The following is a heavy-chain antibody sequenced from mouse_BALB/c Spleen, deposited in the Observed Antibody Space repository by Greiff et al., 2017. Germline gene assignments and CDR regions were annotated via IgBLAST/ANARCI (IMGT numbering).Heavy chain of an antibody. J-gene: IGHJ4*01. CDR1: GYTFSSYW. Sequence: QVQLQQSGPELVKPGASVKISCKATGYTFSSYWIEWVKQRPGHGLEWIGEILPGSGSTNYNEKFKGKATFTADTSSNTAYMQLSSLTSEDSAVYYCARGCITTVGYYAMDYWGQGTSVTVAS. CDR2: ILPGSGST. D-gene: IGHD1-1*01. CDR3: ARGCITTVGYYAMDY. V-gene: IGHV1-9*01.